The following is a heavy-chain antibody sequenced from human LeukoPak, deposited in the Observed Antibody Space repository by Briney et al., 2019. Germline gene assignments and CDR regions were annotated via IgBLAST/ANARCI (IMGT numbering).Heavy chain of an antibody. CDR1: GFTFGNYA. D-gene: IGHD5-18*01. Sequence: GGSLRLSCAASGFTFGNYAMTWVRQAPGKGLEAVTDISGSSGSTYYAVSVGGRFTISRDNAKNTLYLQMNSLRAEDTAVYYCAKDTGYSYGPYYFDYWGQGTLVTVSS. J-gene: IGHJ4*02. CDR2: ISGSSGST. CDR3: AKDTGYSYGPYYFDY. V-gene: IGHV3-23*01.